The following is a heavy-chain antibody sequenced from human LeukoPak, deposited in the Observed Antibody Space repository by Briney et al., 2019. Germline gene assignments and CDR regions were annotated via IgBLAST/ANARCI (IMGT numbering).Heavy chain of an antibody. CDR1: GFSFSDFG. D-gene: IGHD3-3*01. J-gene: IGHJ6*04. CDR2: ISGSGVNT. CDR3: AKSGSVGSHYYSYRTDA. Sequence: GGSLRLSCAASGFSFSDFGMNWVRLAPGKGLEWVSSISGSGVNTYYADSVNGQGTTSRDKSMDTLYLHINGPRVEDTATYFSAKSGSVGSHYYSYRTDAWGKGTTVTVSS. V-gene: IGHV3-23*01.